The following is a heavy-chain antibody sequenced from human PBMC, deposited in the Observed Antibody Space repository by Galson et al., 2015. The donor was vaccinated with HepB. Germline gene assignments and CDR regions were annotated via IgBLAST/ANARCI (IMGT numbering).Heavy chain of an antibody. CDR3: ARTVAVRGSGGWFDP. CDR2: IYSGGST. D-gene: IGHD3-16*01. J-gene: IGHJ5*02. Sequence: SLRLSCAASGFTFSSYAMHWVRQAPGKGLEYVSVIYSGGSTYYADSVKGRFTISRDNSKNTLYLQMNSLRAEDTAVYYCARTVAVRGSGGWFDPWGQGTLVTVSS. CDR1: GFTFSSYA. V-gene: IGHV3-53*01.